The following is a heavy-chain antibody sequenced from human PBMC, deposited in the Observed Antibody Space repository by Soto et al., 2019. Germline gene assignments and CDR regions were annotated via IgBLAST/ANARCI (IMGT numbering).Heavy chain of an antibody. D-gene: IGHD3-3*01. CDR1: GYTFTSYA. J-gene: IGHJ4*02. CDR3: AREEYYAFWSGYLGFDY. Sequence: GASVKVSCKASGYTFTSYAMHWVRQAPGQRLEWMGWINAGNGNTKYSQKFQGRVTITRDTSASTAYMELSSLRSEDTAVYYCAREEYYAFWSGYLGFDYWGQGTLVTVSS. V-gene: IGHV1-3*01. CDR2: INAGNGNT.